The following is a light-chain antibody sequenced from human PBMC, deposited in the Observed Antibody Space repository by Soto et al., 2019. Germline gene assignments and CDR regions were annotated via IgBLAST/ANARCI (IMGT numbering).Light chain of an antibody. CDR1: QSISSY. CDR3: QQYNAYSPRT. V-gene: IGKV1-5*01. J-gene: IGKJ1*01. Sequence: DIQMTQSPSTLSASVGDRVTITCRASQSISSYMAWYQQKPGKAPNLLIYDASTLKSGVPSRFSGSGSGTEFTLTISSLQPDDFATYYCQQYNAYSPRTFGQGTKV. CDR2: DAS.